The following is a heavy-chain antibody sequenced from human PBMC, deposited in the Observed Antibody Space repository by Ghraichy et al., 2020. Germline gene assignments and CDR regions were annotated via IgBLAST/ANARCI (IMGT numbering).Heavy chain of an antibody. J-gene: IGHJ6*02. Sequence: GSLSLTCAVYGGSFSGYYWTWIRQAPGKGLEWIGEINHSGSTNYNPSPKSRVTISVDTSKNQFSLKLSSVTAADTAVYYCARPLVWGYGMDVWGQGTTVTVSS. D-gene: IGHD3-16*01. CDR3: ARPLVWGYGMDV. CDR2: INHSGST. CDR1: GGSFSGYY. V-gene: IGHV4-34*01.